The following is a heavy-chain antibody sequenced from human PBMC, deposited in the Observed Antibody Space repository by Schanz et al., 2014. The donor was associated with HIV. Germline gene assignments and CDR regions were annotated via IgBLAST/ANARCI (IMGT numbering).Heavy chain of an antibody. Sequence: QVQLVQSGAAVKKPGASVKVSCKASGYTFTDYFVHWVRQAPGQGLEWMGWISGYIGNTNYAQNLQGRVTMTTDTSTRTAYMELRSLRSADTAVYYCARDSPRRVIVPAAPDGYNWFDPWGQGTLVTVSS. J-gene: IGHJ5*02. CDR1: GYTFTDYF. V-gene: IGHV1-18*04. CDR3: ARDSPRRVIVPAAPDGYNWFDP. D-gene: IGHD2-2*01. CDR2: ISGYIGNT.